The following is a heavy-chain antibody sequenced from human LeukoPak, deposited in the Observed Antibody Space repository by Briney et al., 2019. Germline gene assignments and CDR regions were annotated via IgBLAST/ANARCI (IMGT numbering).Heavy chain of an antibody. CDR2: MNPNSGDT. Sequence: ASVNVSCKPSGYTLTNHDINWVRQATGQGLEWMGWMNPNSGDTGYAQKFQGRVTMTRDTSINTAYMELSSLTSGDTAVYYCARAGGDYGDYYHYYYYMDVWGSGTTVTVSS. J-gene: IGHJ6*03. D-gene: IGHD4-17*01. CDR1: GYTLTNHD. V-gene: IGHV1-8*01. CDR3: ARAGGDYGDYYHYYYYMDV.